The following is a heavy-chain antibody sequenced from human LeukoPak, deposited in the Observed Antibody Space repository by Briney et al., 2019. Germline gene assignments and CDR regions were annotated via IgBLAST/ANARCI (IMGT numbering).Heavy chain of an antibody. J-gene: IGHJ4*02. CDR1: GYTFTGYY. V-gene: IGHV1-2*02. CDR3: ARGGFLEWLPYYFDY. Sequence: ASVKVSCKSSGYTFTGYYMHWVRQAPGQGLEWMGWINHNSCGTNYAQKFQGRVPMTRDTSIRTAYMELSRLRSDDTAVYYCARGGFLEWLPYYFDYWGQGTLVTVSS. D-gene: IGHD3-3*01. CDR2: INHNSCGT.